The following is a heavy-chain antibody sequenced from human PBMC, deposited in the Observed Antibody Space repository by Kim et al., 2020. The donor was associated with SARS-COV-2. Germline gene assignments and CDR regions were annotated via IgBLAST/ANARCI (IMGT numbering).Heavy chain of an antibody. D-gene: IGHD6-6*01. CDR2: IKQDGSEK. J-gene: IGHJ4*02. CDR1: GFTFSSYW. CDR3: ARGVGGRFRAAALPY. V-gene: IGHV3-7*03. Sequence: GGSLRLSCAASGFTFSSYWMSWVRQAPGKGLEWVANIKQDGSEKYYVDSVKGRFTISRDNAKNSLYLQMKSLRAEDTAVYYCARGVGGRFRAAALPYWGQGTLVTVSS.